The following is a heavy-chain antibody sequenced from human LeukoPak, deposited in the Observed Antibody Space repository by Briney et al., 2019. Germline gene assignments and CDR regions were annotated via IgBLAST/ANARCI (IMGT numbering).Heavy chain of an antibody. V-gene: IGHV1-8*01. Sequence: ASVKVSCKASGYTFTSYGINWVRQATGQGLEWMGWMNPNSGNTGYAQKFQGRVTMTRNTSISTAYMELSSLRSEDTAVYYCARETYYYDSSGYYGFDPWGQGTLVTVSS. CDR1: GYTFTSYG. D-gene: IGHD3-22*01. CDR2: MNPNSGNT. CDR3: ARETYYYDSSGYYGFDP. J-gene: IGHJ5*02.